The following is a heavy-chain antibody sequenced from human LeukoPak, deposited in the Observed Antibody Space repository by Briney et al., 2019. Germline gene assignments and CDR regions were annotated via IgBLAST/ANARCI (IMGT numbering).Heavy chain of an antibody. CDR3: AREEVLGAAIGPFFDY. CDR1: GGSISSSSYY. Sequence: SETLSLTCTVSGGSISSSSYYWGWIRQPPGKGLEWIGSIYYRGDTYYNSSLKSRLTISVDTSKSQFSLKLSSVTAADTAVYYCAREEVLGAAIGPFFDYWGQGTLVTVSS. J-gene: IGHJ4*02. CDR2: IYYRGDT. V-gene: IGHV4-39*07. D-gene: IGHD2-15*01.